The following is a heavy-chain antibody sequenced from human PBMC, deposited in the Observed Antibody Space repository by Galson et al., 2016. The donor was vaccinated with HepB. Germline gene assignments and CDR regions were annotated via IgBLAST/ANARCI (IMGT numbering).Heavy chain of an antibody. J-gene: IGHJ6*02. D-gene: IGHD3-16*01. CDR2: FDAEEGET. V-gene: IGHV1-24*01. Sequence: SVKVSCKVSGYTLIELSMYWVRQAPGKGLEWMGGFDAEEGETIYAQKFQGRVTMTEDTSTSTAYMALSSLRSEDTALYYCATTRRRTLRFRAGDYYYYAMDVWGQGTTVTVSS. CDR3: ATTRRRTLRFRAGDYYYYAMDV. CDR1: GYTLIELS.